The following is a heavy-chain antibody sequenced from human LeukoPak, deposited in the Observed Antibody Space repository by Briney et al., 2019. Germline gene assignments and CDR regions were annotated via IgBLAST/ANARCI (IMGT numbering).Heavy chain of an antibody. D-gene: IGHD6-13*01. CDR3: ARGGYTSSWFWLY. CDR2: ISSSSSYI. Sequence: GGSLRLSCAASGFTFSSYSMNWVRQAPGKGLEWVSSISSSSSYIYYADSVKGRFTISRDNAKNSLFLQMNSLRAEDTAVYYCARGGYTSSWFWLYWGQGALVIVSS. CDR1: GFTFSSYS. V-gene: IGHV3-21*01. J-gene: IGHJ4*02.